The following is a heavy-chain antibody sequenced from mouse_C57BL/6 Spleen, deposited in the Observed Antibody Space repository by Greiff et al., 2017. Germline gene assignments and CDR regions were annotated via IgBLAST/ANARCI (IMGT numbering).Heavy chain of an antibody. D-gene: IGHD1-1*01. V-gene: IGHV1-81*01. Sequence: VKLVESGAELARPGASVKLSCKASGYTFTSYGISWVKQRTGQGLEWIGEIYPRSGNTYYNEKFKGKATLTADKSSSTAYMELRSLTSEDSAVYFCARDTTVVAPYYAMDYWGQGTSVTVSS. J-gene: IGHJ4*01. CDR1: GYTFTSYG. CDR3: ARDTTVVAPYYAMDY. CDR2: IYPRSGNT.